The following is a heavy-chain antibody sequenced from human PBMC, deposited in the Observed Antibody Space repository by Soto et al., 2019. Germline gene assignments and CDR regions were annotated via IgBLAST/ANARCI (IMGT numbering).Heavy chain of an antibody. CDR1: GYTLTELS. D-gene: IGHD2-15*01. Sequence: QVQLVQSGAEVKKPGASVKVSCKVSGYTLTELSMHWVRQAPGKGLEWMGGFDPEDGETIYAQKFQGRVTMTEDTSTDTAKMELSSWRSEDTAVFYWETKYLYCSGGSCLQPQVAYGGKGPLVPVSS. V-gene: IGHV1-24*01. CDR2: FDPEDGET. J-gene: IGHJ4*02. CDR3: ETKYLYCSGGSCLQPQVAY.